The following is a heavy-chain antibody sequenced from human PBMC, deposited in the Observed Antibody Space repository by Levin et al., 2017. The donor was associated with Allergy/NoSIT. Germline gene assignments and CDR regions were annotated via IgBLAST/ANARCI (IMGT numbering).Heavy chain of an antibody. Sequence: QSGGSLRLSCAASGFTFSSYWMSWVRQAPGKGLEWVANIKQDGSEKYYVDSVKGRFTISRDNAKNSLYLQMNSLRAEDTAVYYCARGYSSSWYFLSYYYYMDVWGKGTTVTVSS. J-gene: IGHJ6*03. CDR2: IKQDGSEK. V-gene: IGHV3-7*02. CDR3: ARGYSSSWYFLSYYYYMDV. CDR1: GFTFSSYW. D-gene: IGHD6-13*01.